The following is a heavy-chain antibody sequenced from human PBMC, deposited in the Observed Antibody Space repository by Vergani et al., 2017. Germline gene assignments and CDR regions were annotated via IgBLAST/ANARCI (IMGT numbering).Heavy chain of an antibody. CDR1: GFTFSSYG. CDR2: IWYDGSNK. J-gene: IGHJ5*02. CDR3: ARGLGYCSGGSCDNWFDP. Sequence: QVQLVESGGGVVQPGRSLRLSCAASGFTFSSYGMHWVRQAPGKGLEWVAVIWYDGSNKYYADSVKGRFTISRDNSKNTLYLQMNSLRAEDTAVYYCARGLGYCSGGSCDNWFDPWGQGTLVTVSS. D-gene: IGHD2-15*01. V-gene: IGHV3-33*01.